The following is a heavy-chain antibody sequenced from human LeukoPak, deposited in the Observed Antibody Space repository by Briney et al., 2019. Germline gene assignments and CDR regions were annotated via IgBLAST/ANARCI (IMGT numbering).Heavy chain of an antibody. D-gene: IGHD6-19*01. Sequence: PSETLSLTCAVYGGSFSGYCWSWIRQPPGKGLEWIGEINHSGSTNYNPSLKSRVTISVDTSKNQFSLKLSSVTAADTAVYYCARAVATTIYGMDVWGKGTTVTVSS. J-gene: IGHJ6*04. V-gene: IGHV4-34*01. CDR3: ARAVATTIYGMDV. CDR2: INHSGST. CDR1: GGSFSGYC.